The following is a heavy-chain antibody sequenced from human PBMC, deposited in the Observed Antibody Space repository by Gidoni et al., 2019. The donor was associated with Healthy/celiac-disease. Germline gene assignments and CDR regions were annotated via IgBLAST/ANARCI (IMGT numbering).Heavy chain of an antibody. J-gene: IGHJ5*02. CDR2: IFSNDEK. CDR3: ARIRVGYCSSTSCYEGGNWFDP. V-gene: IGHV2-26*01. CDR1: GPSLSNARMG. D-gene: IGHD2-2*01. Sequence: QVTLKESGPVLVKPTDTLTLTCTASGPSLSNARMGVSCIRQPPGKALEWLAHIFSNDEKSYSTPLKSRLTISKDTSKSQVVLTMTNMDPVDTATYYCARIRVGYCSSTSCYEGGNWFDPWGQGTLVTVSS.